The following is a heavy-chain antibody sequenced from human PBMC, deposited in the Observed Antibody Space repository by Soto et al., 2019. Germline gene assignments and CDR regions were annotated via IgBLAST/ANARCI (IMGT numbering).Heavy chain of an antibody. J-gene: IGHJ4*02. Sequence: QLQLQESGPGLVEPSETLSLTCTVSGGSLIRTSDYWGWIRQPPGKGLEWVGSIHYSGKTYYNPSLKIRVAISVDMYKIHFSLKLNSVTATDTAVYFCARTYFGSGSYSYWGQGILVTVSS. CDR1: GGSLIRTSDY. CDR3: ARTYFGSGSYSY. D-gene: IGHD3-10*01. CDR2: IHYSGKT. V-gene: IGHV4-39*02.